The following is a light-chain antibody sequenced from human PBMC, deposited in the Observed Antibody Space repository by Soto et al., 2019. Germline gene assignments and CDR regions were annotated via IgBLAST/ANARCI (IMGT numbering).Light chain of an antibody. Sequence: TQSPATLSVSPGERTTLSCMASQSVTSKLAWYQQKTGQAPRLLIYGASSRATGIPDRFSGSGSGTDFTLTISRLEPEDFAVYYCQQYGSWTFGQGTKVDIK. CDR3: QQYGSWT. V-gene: IGKV3-20*01. CDR2: GAS. J-gene: IGKJ1*01. CDR1: QSVTSK.